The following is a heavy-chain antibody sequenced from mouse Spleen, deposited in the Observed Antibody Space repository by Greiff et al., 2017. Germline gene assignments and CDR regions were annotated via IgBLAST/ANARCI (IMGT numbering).Heavy chain of an antibody. CDR3: ARQRDYGSSYGYWYFDV. D-gene: IGHD1-1*01. CDR2: ISSGGSYT. Sequence: EVNLVESGGGLVKPGGSLKLSCAASGFTFSSYAMSWVRQTPEKRLEWVATISSGGSYTYYPDSVKGRFTISRDNAKNTLYLQMSSLRSEDTAMYYCARQRDYGSSYGYWYFDVWGAGTTVTVSS. CDR1: GFTFSSYA. V-gene: IGHV5-9-3*01. J-gene: IGHJ1*01.